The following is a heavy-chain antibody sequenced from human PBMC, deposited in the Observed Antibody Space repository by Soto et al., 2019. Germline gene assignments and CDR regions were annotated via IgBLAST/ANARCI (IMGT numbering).Heavy chain of an antibody. J-gene: IGHJ6*02. D-gene: IGHD2-2*01. V-gene: IGHV1-46*01. CDR1: GYTYTSNY. CDR2: INPSGGST. Sequence: ASVKPSCKASGYTYTSNYMHWVRQSTGQGLEWMGIINPSGGSTSYAQKFQGRVTMTRDTSTSTVYMELSSLRSEDTAVYYCARGYCSSTSCRISYYYYGMDVWGQGTTVTVS. CDR3: ARGYCSSTSCRISYYYYGMDV.